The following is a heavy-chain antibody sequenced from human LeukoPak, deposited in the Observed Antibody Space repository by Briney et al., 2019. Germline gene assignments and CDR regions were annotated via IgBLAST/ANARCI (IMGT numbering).Heavy chain of an antibody. CDR1: GFTFSNYA. Sequence: GGSLRLSCAASGFTFSNYAMHWVRQAPGKGLEWVAVISYDGSNKYNADSVRGRFTISRDNSKNTLYLQMNSLRAEDTAVYYCGSDPPNSGYALDYWGQGTLVAVSS. CDR3: GSDPPNSGYALDY. J-gene: IGHJ4*02. V-gene: IGHV3-30-3*01. D-gene: IGHD3-22*01. CDR2: ISYDGSNK.